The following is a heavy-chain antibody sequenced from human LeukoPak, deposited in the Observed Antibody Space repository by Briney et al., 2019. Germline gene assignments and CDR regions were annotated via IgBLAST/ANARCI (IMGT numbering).Heavy chain of an antibody. V-gene: IGHV3-48*03. CDR3: ARDCGGGSCYGYYYYVMDV. Sequence: GGSLRLACAASGFTFSSYEMNWVRQAPGKGLEWVSYISSSGSTIYYADSVKGRFTISRDNAKNSLYLQMNSLRAEDTAVYYCARDCGGGSCYGYYYYVMDVWGKGTTVTVSS. D-gene: IGHD2-15*01. CDR2: ISSSGSTI. CDR1: GFTFSSYE. J-gene: IGHJ6*04.